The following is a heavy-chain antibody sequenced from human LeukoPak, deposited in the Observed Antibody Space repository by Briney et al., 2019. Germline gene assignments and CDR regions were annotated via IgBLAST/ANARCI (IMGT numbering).Heavy chain of an antibody. CDR1: GGSFSGYY. D-gene: IGHD1-1*01. V-gene: IGHV4-34*01. CDR2: INHSGST. J-gene: IGHJ2*01. Sequence: SETLSLTCAVYGGSFSGYYWSWIRQPPGKGLEWIGEINHSGSTNYNPSFKSRVTISVDTSKNQFSLKLSSVTAADTAVYYCARKHDLYWYFDLWGRGTLVTVSS. CDR3: ARKHDLYWYFDL.